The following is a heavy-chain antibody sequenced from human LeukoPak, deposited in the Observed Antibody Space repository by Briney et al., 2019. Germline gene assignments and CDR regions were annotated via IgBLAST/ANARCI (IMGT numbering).Heavy chain of an antibody. Sequence: PGGSLRLSCAASGFTFRTSWMHWVRQAPGKGLMWVSRLNPDGSVTTYADSVKGRFTISRDNAKNTLYLQMNSLRVEDTAVYYCVRALNGDSDYWGQGTLVTVSS. J-gene: IGHJ4*02. V-gene: IGHV3-74*01. D-gene: IGHD2-21*02. CDR1: GFTFRTSW. CDR3: VRALNGDSDY. CDR2: LNPDGSVT.